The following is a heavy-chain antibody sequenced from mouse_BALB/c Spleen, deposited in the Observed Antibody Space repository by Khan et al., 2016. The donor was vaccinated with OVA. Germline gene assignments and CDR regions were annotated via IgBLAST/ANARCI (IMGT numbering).Heavy chain of an antibody. D-gene: IGHD1-1*01. V-gene: IGHV1-12*01. J-gene: IGHJ3*01. CDR3: ARGEDYYGSRGAWFAY. CDR1: GYTFTSYN. Sequence: QVRLQQSGAELVKPGASVKMSCKASGYTFTSYNMHWVKQTPGQGLEWIGAIYPGNGDTSYNQKFKGKATLTADKSSSTAYMQLSSLTSEDSAVYYYARGEDYYGSRGAWFAYWGQGTLVTVSA. CDR2: IYPGNGDT.